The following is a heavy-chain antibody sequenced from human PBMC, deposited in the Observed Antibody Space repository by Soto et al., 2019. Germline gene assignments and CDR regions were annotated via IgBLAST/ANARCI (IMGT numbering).Heavy chain of an antibody. Sequence: PSQTLSLTCDISGDSVSHESVTWNWIRHSPSRGLEWLGRTYYRSKWYSDYAVSVGSRVSINPDTSKNQFSLQLNSVTPEDTAVYYCVRLIGNSWLDSWGQGTLVTVSS. D-gene: IGHD2-8*01. CDR1: GDSVSHESVT. J-gene: IGHJ5*01. CDR3: VRLIGNSWLDS. CDR2: TYYRSKWYS. V-gene: IGHV6-1*01.